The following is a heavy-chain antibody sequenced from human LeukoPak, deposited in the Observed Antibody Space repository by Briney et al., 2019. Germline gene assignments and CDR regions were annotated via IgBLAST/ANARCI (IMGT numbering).Heavy chain of an antibody. Sequence: PGGSLRPSCAASGFTFSSYSMNWVRQAPGKGLEWVSSISSSSSYIYYADSVKGRFTISRDNAKNSLYLQMNSLRAEDTAVYYCTKDIGIVAHDASDIWGQGTMVTVSS. J-gene: IGHJ3*02. D-gene: IGHD5-12*01. CDR2: ISSSSSYI. CDR3: TKDIGIVAHDASDI. V-gene: IGHV3-21*04. CDR1: GFTFSSYS.